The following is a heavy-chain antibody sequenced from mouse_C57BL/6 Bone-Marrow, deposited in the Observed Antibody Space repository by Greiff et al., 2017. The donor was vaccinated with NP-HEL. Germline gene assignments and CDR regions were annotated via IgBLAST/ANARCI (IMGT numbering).Heavy chain of an antibody. Sequence: VQLKESGPELVKPGASVKISCKASGYSFTGYYMNWVKQSPEKSLEWIGEINPSTGGTTYNQKFKAKATLTVDKSSSTAYMQLKSLTSEDSAVYYCAHYYGSSQAWFAYWGQGTLVTVSA. CDR2: INPSTGGT. V-gene: IGHV1-42*01. CDR3: AHYYGSSQAWFAY. J-gene: IGHJ3*01. D-gene: IGHD1-1*01. CDR1: GYSFTGYY.